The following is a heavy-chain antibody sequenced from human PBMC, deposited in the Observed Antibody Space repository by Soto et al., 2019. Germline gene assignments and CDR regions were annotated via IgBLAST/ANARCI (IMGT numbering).Heavy chain of an antibody. CDR1: GFPFSSYW. D-gene: IGHD3-10*01. V-gene: IGHV3-7*05. CDR3: ASYSYVSGSRSFDY. J-gene: IGHJ4*02. CDR2: IKQDGTET. Sequence: EVQLVESGGGLVQPGGSLRLSCAASGFPFSSYWMSWVRQAPGKGLEWVATIKQDGTETYYLDSVKGRFTIYRDNAKTSLYLQMNSLRAEDTAVYYCASYSYVSGSRSFDYWGQGTLVTVSS.